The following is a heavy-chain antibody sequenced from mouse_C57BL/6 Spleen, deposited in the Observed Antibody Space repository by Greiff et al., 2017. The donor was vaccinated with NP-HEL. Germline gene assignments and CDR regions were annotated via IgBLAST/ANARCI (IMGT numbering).Heavy chain of an antibody. V-gene: IGHV1-64*01. CDR1: GYTFTSYW. CDR3: ARLGMVTTFDY. J-gene: IGHJ2*01. D-gene: IGHD2-2*01. Sequence: QVQLQQSGAELVKPGASVKLSCKASGYTFTSYWMHWVKQRPGQGLEWIGMIHPNSGSTNYNEKFKSKATLTVDKSSSTAYMQLSSLTSEDSAVYYCARLGMVTTFDYWGQGTTLTVSS. CDR2: IHPNSGST.